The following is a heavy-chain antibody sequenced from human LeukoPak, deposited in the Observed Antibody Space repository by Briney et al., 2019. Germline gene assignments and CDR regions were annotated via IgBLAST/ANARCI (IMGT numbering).Heavy chain of an antibody. Sequence: SETLSLTCAVYGGSFSGYYWSWIRQPPGKGLEWIGEINHSGSTNYNPSLKSRVTISVDTSKNQFSLKLSSVTAADTAVYYCARERVVIAAFDIWGQGTMVTVSS. CDR2: INHSGST. CDR3: ARERVVIAAFDI. J-gene: IGHJ3*02. D-gene: IGHD4-23*01. V-gene: IGHV4-34*01. CDR1: GGSFSGYY.